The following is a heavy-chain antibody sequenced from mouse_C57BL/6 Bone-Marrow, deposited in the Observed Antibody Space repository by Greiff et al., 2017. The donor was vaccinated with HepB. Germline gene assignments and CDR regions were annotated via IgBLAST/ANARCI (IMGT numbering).Heavy chain of an antibody. CDR2: ISSGGSYT. CDR3: ARYYDTSYSHDAIAY. Sequence: EVQVVESGGDLVRPGGSLKLSCAASGFTFSSYGMSWVRQTPDKRLEWVANISSGGSYTYYPDSVKGRFTISRDNAKNTMYLQMSSLKSEDTAMYYSARYYDTSYSHDAIAYWGQGTLVTVSA. D-gene: IGHD2-4*01. J-gene: IGHJ4*01. V-gene: IGHV5-6*01. CDR1: GFTFSSYG.